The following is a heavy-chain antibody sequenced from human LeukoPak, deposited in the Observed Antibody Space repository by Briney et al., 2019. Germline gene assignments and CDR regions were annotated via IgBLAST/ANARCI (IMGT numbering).Heavy chain of an antibody. J-gene: IGHJ4*02. CDR1: GFTFSSYG. Sequence: GRSLRLSCAASGFTFSSYGMHWVRQAPGKGREWVAVIWYDGSNKYYADSVKGRFTISRDNSKNTLYLQMNSLRAEDTAVYYCAKEYSSSWPVGIDYWGQGTLVTVSS. D-gene: IGHD6-13*01. CDR2: IWYDGSNK. V-gene: IGHV3-33*06. CDR3: AKEYSSSWPVGIDY.